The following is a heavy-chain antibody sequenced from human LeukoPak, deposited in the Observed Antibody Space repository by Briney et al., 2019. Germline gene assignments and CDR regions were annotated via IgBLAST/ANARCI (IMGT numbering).Heavy chain of an antibody. CDR2: ISSSSSTI. D-gene: IGHD3-9*01. CDR3: ARDLTGYYVRALDY. V-gene: IGHV3-48*01. J-gene: IGHJ4*02. CDR1: GFTFSSYS. Sequence: GGSLRLSCAASGFTFSSYSMNWVRQAPGKGLEWVSYISSSSSTIYYADSVKGRFTISRDNAKNSLYLQMNSLRAEDTAVYYCARDLTGYYVRALDYWGQGTLVTVSS.